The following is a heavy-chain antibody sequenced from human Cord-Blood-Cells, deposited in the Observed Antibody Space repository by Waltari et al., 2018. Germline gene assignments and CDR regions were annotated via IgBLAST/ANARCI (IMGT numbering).Heavy chain of an antibody. CDR1: GGSFSGYY. Sequence: QVQLQQWGAGLLKPSETLSLTCAVYGGSFSGYYWSWIRQPPGKGLEWIGEINHRGSTKHNPSLKGRVTISVDTSKNQFSLKLSSVTAADTAVYYCARPWGSSWYAFDIWGQGTMVTVSS. V-gene: IGHV4-34*01. J-gene: IGHJ3*02. CDR3: ARPWGSSWYAFDI. CDR2: INHRGST. D-gene: IGHD6-13*01.